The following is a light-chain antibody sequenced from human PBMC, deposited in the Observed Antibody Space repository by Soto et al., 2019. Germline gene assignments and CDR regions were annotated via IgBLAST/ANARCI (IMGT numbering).Light chain of an antibody. Sequence: DIQMTQSPSSLSASVGDRVTITCRASQTMNNYLNWYQQKPGKAPKLLIYAASSLQSGVPSRFSGSGFGTDFTLTITSLQPEDIATYYCQQTNSKPWTFGQGTRVEIK. CDR3: QQTNSKPWT. V-gene: IGKV1-39*01. CDR2: AAS. J-gene: IGKJ1*01. CDR1: QTMNNY.